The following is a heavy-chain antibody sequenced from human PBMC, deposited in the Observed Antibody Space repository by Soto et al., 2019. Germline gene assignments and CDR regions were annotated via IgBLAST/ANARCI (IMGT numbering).Heavy chain of an antibody. Sequence: QVQLVQSGAEVKKPGASVMVSCKASGYYFTTYGFSWVRQAPGQGLEWMGWVSTNNGNTDYAQKFQGRVTMTTDTSTSTAYMELRSRRSADTAVYYCTRDPPIAAPGRGLGDHWGQGTLVTVSS. CDR3: TRDPPIAAPGRGLGDH. D-gene: IGHD6-13*01. CDR2: VSTNNGNT. CDR1: GYYFTTYG. V-gene: IGHV1-18*01. J-gene: IGHJ4*02.